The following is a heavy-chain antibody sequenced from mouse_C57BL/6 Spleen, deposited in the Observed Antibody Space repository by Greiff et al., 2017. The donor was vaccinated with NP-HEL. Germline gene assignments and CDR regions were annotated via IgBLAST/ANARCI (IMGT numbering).Heavy chain of an antibody. CDR2: INPSNGGT. J-gene: IGHJ3*01. CDR3: SYDYEAWFAY. CDR1: GYTFTSYW. V-gene: IGHV1-53*01. D-gene: IGHD2-4*01. Sequence: VQLQQPGTDLVKPGPSVKLSCKVSGYTFTSYWMHWVKQRPGQGLEWIGNINPSNGGTNYNEKFKSKATLTVDNSSSTAYMQLSILASEDSAVYYCSYDYEAWFAYWGQGTLVTVSA.